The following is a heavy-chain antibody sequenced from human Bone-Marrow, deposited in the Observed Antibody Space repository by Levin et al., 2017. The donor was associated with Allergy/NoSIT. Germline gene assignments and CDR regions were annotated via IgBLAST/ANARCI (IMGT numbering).Heavy chain of an antibody. Sequence: PGGSLRLSCAVSGFAFDSYGMHWVRQAPGKGLEWVAVMWYDGINKYYADSVKGRFTISRDHSKNMLYLQMNSLRAEDTAVYYCVIFELGSIDNYSSMDVWGQGTTVTVSS. CDR2: MWYDGINK. CDR3: VIFELGSIDNYSSMDV. J-gene: IGHJ6*02. D-gene: IGHD2-21*01. V-gene: IGHV3-33*01. CDR1: GFAFDSYG.